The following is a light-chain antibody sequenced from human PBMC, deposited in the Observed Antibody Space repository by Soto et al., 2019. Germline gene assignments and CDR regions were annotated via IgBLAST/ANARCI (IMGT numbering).Light chain of an antibody. Sequence: DIQMTQSPSTLSASVGDRVTITSRASQTLSSWLAWYQQKPGKAPKLLIYDVSNLESGVPSRFSGSGSGTEFTLTISSLQPDDFATYYCQQYNSYSLTFGGGTKVEIK. CDR1: QTLSSW. J-gene: IGKJ4*01. CDR2: DVS. CDR3: QQYNSYSLT. V-gene: IGKV1-5*01.